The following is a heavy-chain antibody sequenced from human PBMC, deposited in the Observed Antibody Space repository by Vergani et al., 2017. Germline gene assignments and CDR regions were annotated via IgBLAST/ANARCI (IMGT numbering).Heavy chain of an antibody. V-gene: IGHV4-61*02. CDR2: IYTSGST. J-gene: IGHJ3*02. Sequence: QVQLQESGPGLVKPSQTLSLTCTVSGGSLSSGSYYWSWIRQPAGKGLEWIGRIYTSGSTNYNPSLKSRVTISVDTSKNQFSLKLSSVTAADTAVYYCARRCGGDCWGAFDIWGQGTMVTVSS. CDR3: ARRCGGDCWGAFDI. CDR1: GGSLSSGSYY. D-gene: IGHD2-21*01.